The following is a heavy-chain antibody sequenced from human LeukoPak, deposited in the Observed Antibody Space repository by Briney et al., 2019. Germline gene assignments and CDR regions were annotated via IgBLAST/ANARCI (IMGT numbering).Heavy chain of an antibody. D-gene: IGHD2-2*02. CDR2: IWYDRSNK. V-gene: IGHV3-33*01. CDR3: ARERYCSSTSCYTLDY. J-gene: IGHJ4*02. CDR1: GFTFSSYG. Sequence: GGSLRLSCAASGFTFSSYGMHWVRQAPGKGLEWVAVIWYDRSNKYYADSVKGRFTISRDNSKNTLYLQMNSLRAEDTAVYYCARERYCSSTSCYTLDYWGQGTLVTVSS.